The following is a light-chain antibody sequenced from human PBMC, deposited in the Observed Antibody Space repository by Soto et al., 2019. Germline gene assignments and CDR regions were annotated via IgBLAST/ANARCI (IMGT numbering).Light chain of an antibody. CDR3: QQSYSTPT. CDR1: QSINKY. Sequence: DIQITQAPSSLSASVGDRVTITCRASQSINKYLHWYQQKPGTAPKLLIYDASTLQGGVPSRFSGSGSGTDFTFTISSLQPEDFATYYFQQSYSTPTFGGGTKVDI. CDR2: DAS. J-gene: IGKJ4*01. V-gene: IGKV1-39*01.